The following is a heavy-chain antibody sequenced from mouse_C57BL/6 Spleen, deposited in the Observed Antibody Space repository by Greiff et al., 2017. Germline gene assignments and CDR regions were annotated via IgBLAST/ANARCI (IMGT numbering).Heavy chain of an antibody. CDR3: VRGGTSGYYAMDY. V-gene: IGHV1-54*01. Sequence: QVQLKQSGAELVRPGTSVKVSCKASGYAFTNSLIEWVKQRPGQGLEWIGVINPGSGGTNYNEKFKGKATLTADKSSSTAYMQLSSLTSEDSAVYFCVRGGTSGYYAMDYWGQGTTVTVSS. CDR2: INPGSGGT. CDR1: GYAFTNSL. D-gene: IGHD2-14*01. J-gene: IGHJ4*01.